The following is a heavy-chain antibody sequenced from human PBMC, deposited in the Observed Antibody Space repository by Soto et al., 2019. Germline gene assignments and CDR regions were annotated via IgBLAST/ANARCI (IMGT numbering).Heavy chain of an antibody. V-gene: IGHV4-39*01. CDR3: ARHPSDFWFDP. CDR1: GGSISSSSYL. CDR2: IYYSGST. D-gene: IGHD2-21*02. Sequence: SETLSLTCTVSGGSISSSSYLRGWIRQPPGKGLEWIGSIYYSGSTYYNPSLKSRVTVSVDTSKNQFSLKLSPVTAADTAVYYCARHPSDFWFDPWGQGTLVTVSS. J-gene: IGHJ5*02.